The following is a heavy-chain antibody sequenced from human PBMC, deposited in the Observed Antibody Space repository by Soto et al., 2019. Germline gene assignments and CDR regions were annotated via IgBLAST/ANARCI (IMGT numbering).Heavy chain of an antibody. CDR2: TYYRSKWYN. V-gene: IGHV6-1*01. J-gene: IGHJ6*02. CDR3: ARGYSSSWYGGYYYYGMDV. Sequence: PSQTLSLTCAISGDSVSSNSAAWNWIRQSPSRGLEWLGRTYYRSKWYNDYAVSVKSRITINPDTSKNQFSLQLNSVTPEDTAVYYCARGYSSSWYGGYYYYGMDVWGQGTTLTVSS. CDR1: GDSVSSNSAA. D-gene: IGHD6-13*01.